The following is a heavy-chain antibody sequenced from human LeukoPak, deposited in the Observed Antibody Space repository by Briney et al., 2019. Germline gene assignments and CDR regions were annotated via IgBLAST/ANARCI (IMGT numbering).Heavy chain of an antibody. CDR2: INPNSGVT. Sequence: ASVKVSCKASGYTFTDYYMHWVRQAPRQGLEWMGWINPNSGVTNYPQKFQGRVTMTRDRSVSTAYMELSRLRYDDTAVYYCAREGIRDDYTNTDAFDFWGQGTMVTVSS. D-gene: IGHD5-24*01. CDR3: AREGIRDDYTNTDAFDF. J-gene: IGHJ3*01. V-gene: IGHV1-2*02. CDR1: GYTFTDYY.